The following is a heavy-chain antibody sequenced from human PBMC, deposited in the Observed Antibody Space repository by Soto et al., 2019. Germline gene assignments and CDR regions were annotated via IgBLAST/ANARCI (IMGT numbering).Heavy chain of an antibody. D-gene: IGHD4-17*01. J-gene: IGHJ4*02. CDR1: GGSISSGGYS. CDR2: IYHSGST. Sequence: PSETLSLTCAGSGGSISSGGYSWSWIRQPPGKGLEWIGYIYHSGSTYYNPSLKSRVTISVDRSKNQVSLKLSSVTAADTAAYYCARGMTTVTTFDYWGQGTLVTVSS. V-gene: IGHV4-30-2*01. CDR3: ARGMTTVTTFDY.